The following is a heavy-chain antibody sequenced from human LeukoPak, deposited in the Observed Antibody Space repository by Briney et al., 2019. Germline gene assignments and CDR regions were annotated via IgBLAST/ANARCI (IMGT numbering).Heavy chain of an antibody. CDR1: GGSFSGYY. CDR3: ASFNYYGSGSYLQYYFDY. J-gene: IGHJ4*02. CDR2: INHSGST. V-gene: IGHV4-34*01. Sequence: SETLSLTCAVYGGSFSGYYWSWIRQPPGKGLEWIGEINHSGSTNYNPSLKSRVTISVDTSKNQFSLKLSSVTAADTAVYYCASFNYYGSGSYLQYYFDYWGQGTLVTVSS. D-gene: IGHD3-10*01.